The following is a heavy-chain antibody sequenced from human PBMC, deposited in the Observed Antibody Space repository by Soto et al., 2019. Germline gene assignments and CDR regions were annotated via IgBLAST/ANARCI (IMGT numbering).Heavy chain of an antibody. CDR2: IIPILGIA. J-gene: IGHJ4*02. D-gene: IGHD5-12*01. CDR1: GGTFSSYT. Sequence: QVQLVQSGAEVKKPGSSVKVSCKASGGTFSSYTISWVRQAPGQGLEWMGRIIPILGIANYAQKFQGRDTITADKSTRTAYMELSSLRSEDTAVYYCAGRSSSGGYGGWGQGTLVTVSS. V-gene: IGHV1-69*02. CDR3: AGRSSSGGYGG.